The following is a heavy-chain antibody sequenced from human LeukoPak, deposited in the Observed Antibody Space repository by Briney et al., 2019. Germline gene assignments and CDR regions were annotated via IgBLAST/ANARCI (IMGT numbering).Heavy chain of an antibody. J-gene: IGHJ3*02. CDR1: GGSFSGYY. V-gene: IGHV4-34*01. CDR2: INHSGST. Sequence: PSETLSLTCAVYGGSFSGYYWSWIRHPPGKGLEWIGEINHSGSTNYNPSLKSRVTISVDTSKNQFSLKLSSVTAADTAVSYCAREGKSYPNDAFDIWGQGTMVTVSS. CDR3: AREGKSYPNDAFDI.